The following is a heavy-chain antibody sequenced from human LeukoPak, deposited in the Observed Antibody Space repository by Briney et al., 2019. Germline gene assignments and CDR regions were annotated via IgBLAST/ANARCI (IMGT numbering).Heavy chain of an antibody. CDR1: GGSISSSSYY. CDR3: ARVYGITGDY. J-gene: IGHJ4*02. Sequence: SETLSLTGTVSGGSISSSSYYWGWIRQPPGKGLEWIGSIYYSGSTYYNPSLKSRVTISVDTSKSQFSLKLSSVTAADTAVYYCARVYGITGDYWGQGTLVTVSS. V-gene: IGHV4-39*07. D-gene: IGHD5-24*01. CDR2: IYYSGST.